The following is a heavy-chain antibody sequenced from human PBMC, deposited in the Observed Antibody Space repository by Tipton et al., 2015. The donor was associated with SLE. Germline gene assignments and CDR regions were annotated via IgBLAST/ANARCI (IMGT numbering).Heavy chain of an antibody. CDR3: ARGTAYDSS. V-gene: IGHV4-39*07. CDR2: INHSGST. J-gene: IGHJ4*02. Sequence: TLSLTCTVSGGSVSSGSYYWSWIRQPPGKGLEWIGEINHSGSTNYNPSLKSRVTISVDTSKNQFSLKLSSVTAADTAVYYCARGTAYDSSWGQGTLVTVSS. CDR1: GGSVSSGSYY. D-gene: IGHD3-22*01.